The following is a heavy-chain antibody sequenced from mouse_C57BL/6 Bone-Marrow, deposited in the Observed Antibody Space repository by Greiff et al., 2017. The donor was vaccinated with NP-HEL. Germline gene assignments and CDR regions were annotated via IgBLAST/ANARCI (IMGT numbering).Heavy chain of an antibody. CDR2: ISGGSSTI. CDR3: ARLRDRRGFDY. J-gene: IGHJ2*01. CDR1: GFTFSDYG. Sequence: EVQVVESGGGLVKPGGSLKLSCAASGFTFSDYGMHWVRQAPEKGLEWVAYISGGSSTIYSSDTVYGRFTISRDKDKNTLCQQMYRLRSEDTAMDYCARLRDRRGFDYWGQGTTLTVSS. V-gene: IGHV5-17*01. D-gene: IGHD3-3*01.